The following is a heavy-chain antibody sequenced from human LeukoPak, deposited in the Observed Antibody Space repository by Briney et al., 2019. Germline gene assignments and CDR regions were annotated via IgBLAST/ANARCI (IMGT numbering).Heavy chain of an antibody. CDR3: ARRNNIHYGMDV. CDR1: GFTFSSYG. Sequence: GGSLRLSCAASGFTFSSYGMHWVRQTPGKGLEWVAVLWFDGTSDYNVESVKGRFTISRDNSKSTLYLQMNSLRAEDTAIYYCARRNNIHYGMDVWGQGTTVTVSS. D-gene: IGHD1-14*01. CDR2: LWFDGTSD. V-gene: IGHV3-33*08. J-gene: IGHJ6*02.